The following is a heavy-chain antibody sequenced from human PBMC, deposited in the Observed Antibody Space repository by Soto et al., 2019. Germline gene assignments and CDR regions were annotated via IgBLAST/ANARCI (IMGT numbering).Heavy chain of an antibody. Sequence: QLQLQESGPGLVKPSETLSLTCTVSGGSISSSSYYWGWIHQPPGKGLEWIGTIYYSGSTYYNPSLKSRVTISVDTSKNQFSLKLSSVTAADAAVYYCARLDYGDHPAGFDYWGQGTLVTVSS. CDR1: GGSISSSSYY. CDR2: IYYSGST. D-gene: IGHD4-17*01. CDR3: ARLDYGDHPAGFDY. V-gene: IGHV4-39*01. J-gene: IGHJ4*02.